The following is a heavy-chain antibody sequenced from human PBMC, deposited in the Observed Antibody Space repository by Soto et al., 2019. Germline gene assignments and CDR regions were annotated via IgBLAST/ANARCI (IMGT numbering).Heavy chain of an antibody. CDR3: ARGRILVVPAARHNWFDP. CDR2: INYSGST. J-gene: IGHJ5*02. Sequence: SETLSLTCAVYGGSFSGYYWSWIRQPPGKGLEWIGEINYSGSTNYNPSLKSRVTISVDTSKNQFSLKLSSVTAADTAVYYCARGRILVVPAARHNWFDPWGQGTLVTVSS. CDR1: GGSFSGYY. V-gene: IGHV4-34*01. D-gene: IGHD2-2*01.